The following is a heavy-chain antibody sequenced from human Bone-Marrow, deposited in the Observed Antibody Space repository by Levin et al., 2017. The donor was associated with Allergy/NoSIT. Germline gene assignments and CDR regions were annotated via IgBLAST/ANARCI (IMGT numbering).Heavy chain of an antibody. CDR3: ARDRFYSDSGSNFSWFDP. CDR2: IQSNGKT. J-gene: IGHJ5*02. CDR1: GFTFSTYW. Sequence: GESLKISCAASGFTFSTYWMHWVRQAPGKGLVWVSRIQSNGKTNYAASVQGRFTISRDNAKNTLYLQMNSLTVEDTAVYYCARDRFYSDSGSNFSWFDPWGQGTLVTVSS. D-gene: IGHD3-10*01. V-gene: IGHV3-74*01.